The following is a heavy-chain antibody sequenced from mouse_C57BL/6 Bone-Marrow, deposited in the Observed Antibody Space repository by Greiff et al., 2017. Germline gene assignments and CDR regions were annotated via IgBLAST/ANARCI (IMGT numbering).Heavy chain of an antibody. V-gene: IGHV5-6*02. CDR1: GFTFSSYG. J-gene: IGHJ4*01. CDR2: ISSGGSYT. Sequence: EVKLVESGGDLVKPGGSLQLSCAASGFTFSSYGMSWVRQTPDKRLAWVANISSGGSYTYYPDSVKGRFTISRDNAKNTLYLQLSMLKSEDTAMYYCARHEDYYSNYDYYAMDYWGQGTAVTVSS. CDR3: ARHEDYYSNYDYYAMDY. D-gene: IGHD2-5*01.